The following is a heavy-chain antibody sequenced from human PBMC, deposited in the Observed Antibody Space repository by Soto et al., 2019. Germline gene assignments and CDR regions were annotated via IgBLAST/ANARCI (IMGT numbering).Heavy chain of an antibody. CDR1: GFSFSSYG. CDR2: ISYDGTDE. V-gene: IGHV3-30*03. D-gene: IGHD3-22*01. Sequence: PGGSLRLSCAASGFSFSSYGMHWVRQAPGKGLEWVAMISYDGTDEYYADSVKGRFTISRDNSKNAVYLQMNSLRAEDTAVYYCARDSYYYDSSGYYHFDYWGQGTLVTVSS. J-gene: IGHJ4*02. CDR3: ARDSYYYDSSGYYHFDY.